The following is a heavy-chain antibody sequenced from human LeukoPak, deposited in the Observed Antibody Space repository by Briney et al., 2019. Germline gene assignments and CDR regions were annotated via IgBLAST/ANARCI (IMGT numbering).Heavy chain of an antibody. CDR1: GGSFSGYY. CDR3: ARAPYGGALDY. J-gene: IGHJ4*02. CDR2: INHSGST. V-gene: IGHV4-34*01. Sequence: SETLSLTCAVYGGSFSGYYWIWIRQPPGKGLEWIGEINHSGSTNYNPSLKSRVTISLDTSKNQLSLRLSSVTAADTAVYFCARAPYGGALDYWGQGTLATVSS. D-gene: IGHD4-23*01.